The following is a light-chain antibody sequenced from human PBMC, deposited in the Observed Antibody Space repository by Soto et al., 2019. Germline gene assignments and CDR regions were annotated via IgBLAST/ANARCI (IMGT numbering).Light chain of an antibody. CDR1: QSVSSNY. Sequence: EIVLTQSPGTLSLCPGERATLSCRASQSVSSNYLAWYQQKPGQAPMLVIYGASSRAAGIPDRFSGSGSGTDLTLTISRLEPEDSAVYYCQQYGSSPRTFGQGTKVEIK. J-gene: IGKJ1*01. CDR3: QQYGSSPRT. V-gene: IGKV3-20*01. CDR2: GAS.